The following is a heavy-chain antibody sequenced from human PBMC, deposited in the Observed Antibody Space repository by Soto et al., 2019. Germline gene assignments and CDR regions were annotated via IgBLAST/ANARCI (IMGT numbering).Heavy chain of an antibody. D-gene: IGHD4-17*01. CDR3: AKITYGNWFDP. CDR2: ISSSGTYI. Sequence: PGGSLRLSCAASGFTFSSYSITWVRQAPGKGLEWVSSISSSGTYIYYADSVKGRFTMSRDNAKNSLYLQMNGLRAEDTAVYHCAKITYGNWFDPWGQGTLVTVSS. CDR1: GFTFSSYS. J-gene: IGHJ5*02. V-gene: IGHV3-21*01.